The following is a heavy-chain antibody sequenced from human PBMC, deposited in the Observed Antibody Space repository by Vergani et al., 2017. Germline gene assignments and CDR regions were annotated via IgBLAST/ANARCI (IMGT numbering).Heavy chain of an antibody. V-gene: IGHV3-30*18. CDR2: ISNDGSKK. CDR1: GFSFSSHD. Sequence: QVQLAESGGGRVQPGRSLRLSCAASGFSFSSHDIHWVRQAPGKGLEWVAVISNDGSKKYYADSVKGRFTISRDNSKHTLDLQMNSLRTQDTAVYYCAKAGSVTSGSLQYNFYMDVWGKGTTVTVS. D-gene: IGHD3-10*01. CDR3: AKAGSVTSGSLQYNFYMDV. J-gene: IGHJ6*03.